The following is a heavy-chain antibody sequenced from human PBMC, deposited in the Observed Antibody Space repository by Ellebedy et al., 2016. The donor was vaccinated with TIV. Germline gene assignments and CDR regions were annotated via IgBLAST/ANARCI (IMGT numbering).Heavy chain of an antibody. J-gene: IGHJ3*02. D-gene: IGHD1-14*01. V-gene: IGHV1-69*04. CDR2: IIPVVDMT. CDR3: ARTELSHDAFDI. CDR1: GGTFSNYA. Sequence: ASVKVSCKASGGTFSNYAISWVRQAPGQGLEWMGRIIPVVDMTNYAQRFKGRVTVSADKSTGTAYMELSSLQSDDTAIYYCARTELSHDAFDIWGHGTTVTVSS.